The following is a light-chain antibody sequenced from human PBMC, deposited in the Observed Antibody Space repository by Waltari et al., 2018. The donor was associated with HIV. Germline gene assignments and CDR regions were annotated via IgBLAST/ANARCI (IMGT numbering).Light chain of an antibody. V-gene: IGLV4-69*01. J-gene: IGLJ2*01. Sequence: QLVLTQSPSASASLGASVTLTCTLSSGHSSYAIAWHQQQPEKGPRYLMKLNSDGRHSKGDGIPDRFSGSSSGAERYLTISSLQAEDEADYYCQTWGTGIRVFGGGTKLTVL. CDR3: QTWGTGIRV. CDR1: SGHSSYA. CDR2: LNSDGRH.